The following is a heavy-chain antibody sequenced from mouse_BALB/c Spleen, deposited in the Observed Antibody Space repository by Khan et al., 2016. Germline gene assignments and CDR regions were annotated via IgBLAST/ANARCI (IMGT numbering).Heavy chain of an antibody. Sequence: QIQLVQSGPELKKPGETVKISCKASGYTFTNYGMNWVKQAPGKGLKWMGWINTYTGEPTYADDFKGRFAFSLETSASTAYLQINNLKNEDMATYFCARFRSANYWGQGTTLTVSS. V-gene: IGHV9-1*02. CDR1: GYTFTNYG. D-gene: IGHD6-1*01. CDR2: INTYTGEP. J-gene: IGHJ2*01. CDR3: ARFRSANY.